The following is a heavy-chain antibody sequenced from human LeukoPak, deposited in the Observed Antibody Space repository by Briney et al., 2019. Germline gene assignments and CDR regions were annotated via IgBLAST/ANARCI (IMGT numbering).Heavy chain of an antibody. CDR3: ARDRARIVGAQYYMDV. CDR1: GSSISSYY. J-gene: IGHJ6*03. Sequence: SETLSLTCTVSGSSISSYYWSWIRQPAGKGLEWIGRIYTSGSTNYNPSLKSRVTMSVDTSKNQFSLKLSSVTAADTAVYYCARDRARIVGAQYYMDVWGKGTTVTVSS. D-gene: IGHD1-26*01. V-gene: IGHV4-4*07. CDR2: IYTSGST.